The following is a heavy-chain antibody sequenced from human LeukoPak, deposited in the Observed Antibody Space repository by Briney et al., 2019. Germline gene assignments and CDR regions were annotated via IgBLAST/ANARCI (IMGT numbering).Heavy chain of an antibody. CDR3: AREVEMATQFDY. CDR2: ISTTGST. J-gene: IGHJ4*02. CDR1: GGSISTHY. Sequence: SETLSLTCTVSGGSISTHYWSWIRQPAGKGLEWIGRISTTGSTNYNPSLKSRVTMSIDASKNQFSLKLSSVTAADTAVYYCAREVEMATQFDYWGQGTLVTVSS. D-gene: IGHD5-24*01. V-gene: IGHV4-4*07.